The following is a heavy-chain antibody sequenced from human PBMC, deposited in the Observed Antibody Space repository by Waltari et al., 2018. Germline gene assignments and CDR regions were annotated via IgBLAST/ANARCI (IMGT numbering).Heavy chain of an antibody. J-gene: IGHJ3*02. D-gene: IGHD3-16*01. V-gene: IGHV3-53*02. CDR3: ALALGESVHGAFDI. CDR2: IYSGGST. Sequence: EVQLVETGGGLIQPGGSLRLYCAASGFNVRSNYMSWVRQAPGKGLEWVSVIYSGGSTYYADSGKGRFTISRDNSKNTLYLQMNSLRAEDTAVYYCALALGESVHGAFDIWGQGTMVTVSS. CDR1: GFNVRSNY.